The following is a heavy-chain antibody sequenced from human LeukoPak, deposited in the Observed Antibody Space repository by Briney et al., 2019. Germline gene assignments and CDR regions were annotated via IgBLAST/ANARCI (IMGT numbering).Heavy chain of an antibody. D-gene: IGHD6-6*01. J-gene: IGHJ4*02. Sequence: ASVKVSCKASDYTFSIYGISWVRQAPGQGLEWMGWISAYKGDTNYAQNFQGRVTMTTDTSTSTAYMELRSLRSDDTAVYYCAIDVITVFSTSPWRGFDYWGQGTLVIVSS. CDR3: AIDVITVFSTSPWRGFDY. CDR2: ISAYKGDT. V-gene: IGHV1-18*01. CDR1: DYTFSIYG.